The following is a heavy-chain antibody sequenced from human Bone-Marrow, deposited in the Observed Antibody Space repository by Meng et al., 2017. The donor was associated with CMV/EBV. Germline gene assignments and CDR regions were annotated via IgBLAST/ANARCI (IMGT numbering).Heavy chain of an antibody. J-gene: IGHJ4*02. D-gene: IGHD6-19*01. Sequence: CAFYGGSFSGHYWSWIRQPPGKGLEWIGEINDSGYTNYNPSLKSRVTMSVDTSKNQFSLRLNSVIAADTAVYYCARRSRYGSGWYVDYWGQGTLVTVSS. CDR3: ARRSRYGSGWYVDY. CDR2: INDSGYT. CDR1: GGSFSGHY. V-gene: IGHV4-34*01.